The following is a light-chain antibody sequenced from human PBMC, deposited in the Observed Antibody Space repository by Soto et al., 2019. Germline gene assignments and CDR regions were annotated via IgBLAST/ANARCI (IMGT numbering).Light chain of an antibody. CDR2: GNS. CDR3: QSYDSSLSGWV. J-gene: IGLJ3*02. Sequence: QSVLTQPPSVSGAPGPRVTISCTGSSSNIGAGYDVHWYQQLPGTAPKLLIYGNSNRPSGVPDRFSGSKSGTSASLAITGLQAEEEADYYCQSYDSSLSGWVFGGGTKVTVL. CDR1: SSNIGAGYD. V-gene: IGLV1-40*01.